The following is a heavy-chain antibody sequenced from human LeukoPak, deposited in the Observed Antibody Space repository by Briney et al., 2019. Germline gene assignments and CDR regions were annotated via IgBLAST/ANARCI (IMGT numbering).Heavy chain of an antibody. V-gene: IGHV3-7*01. D-gene: IGHD2-21*02. CDR3: ARGDTYCGGDCYSFDY. CDR1: GFTFSSYW. Sequence: GGSLRLSCAASGFTFSSYWMSWVRQAPGKGLEWVANIKQDGSEKYYVDSVKGRFTISRDNAKNSLYLQMNSLRAEDTSVYYCARGDTYCGGDCYSFDYWGQGTLVTVSS. CDR2: IKQDGSEK. J-gene: IGHJ4*02.